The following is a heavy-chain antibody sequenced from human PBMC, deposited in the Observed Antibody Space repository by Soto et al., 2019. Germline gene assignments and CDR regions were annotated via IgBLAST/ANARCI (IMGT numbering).Heavy chain of an antibody. CDR1: GGSVSSGSYY. CDR2: IYYSGST. CDR3: ARYRAAMIYYYGMDV. Sequence: QVQLQESGPGLVKPSETLSLTCTVSGGSVSSGSYYWSWIRQPPGKGLEWIGYIYYSGSTNYNPSLKSRVTISVDTSKNQFALKLSSVTAADTAVYYCARYRAAMIYYYGMDVWGQGTTVTVSS. V-gene: IGHV4-61*01. D-gene: IGHD2-2*01. J-gene: IGHJ6*02.